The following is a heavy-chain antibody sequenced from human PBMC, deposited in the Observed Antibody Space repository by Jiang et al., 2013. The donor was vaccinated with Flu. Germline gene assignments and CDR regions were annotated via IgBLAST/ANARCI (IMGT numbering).Heavy chain of an antibody. Sequence: FSSYGMHWVRQAPGKGLEWVAVIWYDGSNKYYADSVKGRFTISRDNSKNTLYLQMNSLRAEDTAVYYCARDVAAGTGDYWGQGTLVTVSS. J-gene: IGHJ4*02. CDR1: FSSYG. D-gene: IGHD6-13*01. V-gene: IGHV3-33*01. CDR3: ARDVAAGTGDY. CDR2: IWYDGSNK.